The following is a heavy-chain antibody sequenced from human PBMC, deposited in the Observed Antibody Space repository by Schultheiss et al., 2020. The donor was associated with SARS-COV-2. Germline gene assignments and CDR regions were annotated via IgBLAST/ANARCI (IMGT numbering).Heavy chain of an antibody. Sequence: SETLSLTCTVSGGSISSYYWSWIRQPPGKGLEWIGYIYYSGSTNYNPSLKSRVTISVDTSKNQFSLKQSSVTAADTAVYYCARDRYYYYGMDVWGQGTTVTVSS. V-gene: IGHV4-59*01. J-gene: IGHJ6*02. CDR2: IYYSGST. CDR1: GGSISSYY. CDR3: ARDRYYYYGMDV.